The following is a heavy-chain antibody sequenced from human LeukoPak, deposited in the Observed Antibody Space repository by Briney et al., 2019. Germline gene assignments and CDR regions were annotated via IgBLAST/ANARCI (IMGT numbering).Heavy chain of an antibody. J-gene: IGHJ4*02. CDR2: ISAYNGNT. CDR3: ARDREYYYDSSGYFY. Sequence: ASVKVSCKASGGTFISYAISWVRQAPGQGLEWMGWISAYNGNTNYAQKPQGRVTMTTDTSTSTAYMELRSLRSDDTAVYYCARDREYYYDSSGYFYWGQGTLVTVSS. D-gene: IGHD3-22*01. CDR1: GGTFISYA. V-gene: IGHV1-18*01.